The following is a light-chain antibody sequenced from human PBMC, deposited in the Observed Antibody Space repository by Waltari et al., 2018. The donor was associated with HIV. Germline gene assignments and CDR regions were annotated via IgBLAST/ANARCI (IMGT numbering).Light chain of an antibody. CDR2: EGD. CDR3: CSYAGSSTYVV. J-gene: IGLJ2*01. Sequence: QSPLTQPASVSGSPGHPITISCTGITSDVWRYNFSSWYQQHPGNAPKLIIYEGDKRPSGVSYRFSGSKSGSTASLTISGLQAEDEADYYCCSYAGSSTYVVFGGGTQLTVL. CDR1: TSDVWRYNF. V-gene: IGLV2-23*01.